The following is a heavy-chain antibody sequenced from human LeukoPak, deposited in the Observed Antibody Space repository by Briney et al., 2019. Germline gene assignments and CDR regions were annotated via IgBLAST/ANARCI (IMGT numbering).Heavy chain of an antibody. CDR2: ISGSGGST. V-gene: IGHV3-23*01. CDR1: GFTFSNYA. CDR3: ANGFTVVDY. D-gene: IGHD6-25*01. Sequence: GGSMRLSCAASGFTFSNYAMSWDRQAPGNGLEWVSAISGSGGSTYYADSVKGRFTISRDNSKNTLYLQMSSLRAEDTAVYYCANGFTVVDYWGQGTLVTVSS. J-gene: IGHJ4*02.